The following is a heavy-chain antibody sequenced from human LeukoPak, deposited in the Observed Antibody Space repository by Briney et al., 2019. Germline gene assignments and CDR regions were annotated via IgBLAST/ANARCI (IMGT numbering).Heavy chain of an antibody. CDR1: GFTVSSNY. CDR2: IYSGGST. Sequence: GGSLRLSCAASGFTVSSNYMSWVRQAPGKGLEWVSVIYSGGSTYYADSVKGRFTVSRDNSKNTLYLRMSSLRAEDTAVYYCARDRVATIDYWGQGTLVTVSS. J-gene: IGHJ4*02. V-gene: IGHV3-66*01. D-gene: IGHD5-12*01. CDR3: ARDRVATIDY.